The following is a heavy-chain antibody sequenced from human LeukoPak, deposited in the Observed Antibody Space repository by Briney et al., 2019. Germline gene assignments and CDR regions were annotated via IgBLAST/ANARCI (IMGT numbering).Heavy chain of an antibody. CDR1: GFTFSSYT. CDR2: ISGSGGST. Sequence: PGGSLRLSCAASGFTFSSYTMNWVRQAPGKGLEWVSAISGSGGSTYYADSVKGRFTISRDTSENTLYLQMSSLRAEDTAVYYCAKWPRYCSGGSCYGSGGYYWGQGILVTVSS. D-gene: IGHD2-15*01. V-gene: IGHV3-23*01. CDR3: AKWPRYCSGGSCYGSGGYY. J-gene: IGHJ4*02.